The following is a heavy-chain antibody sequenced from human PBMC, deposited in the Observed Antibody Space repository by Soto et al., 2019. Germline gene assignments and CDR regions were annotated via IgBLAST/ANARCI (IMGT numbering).Heavy chain of an antibody. CDR3: ASPLGDYPGY. J-gene: IGHJ4*02. V-gene: IGHV3-7*01. CDR2: INQDGSEK. CDR1: GFTFSSYW. Sequence: GGSLRLSCAASGFTFSSYWMSWVRQAPGKGLEWVANINQDGSEKYYVDSVKGRLTISRDNAKTSLFLQMNSLRVDDTAVYYCASPLGDYPGYWGQGTLVTVSS. D-gene: IGHD4-17*01.